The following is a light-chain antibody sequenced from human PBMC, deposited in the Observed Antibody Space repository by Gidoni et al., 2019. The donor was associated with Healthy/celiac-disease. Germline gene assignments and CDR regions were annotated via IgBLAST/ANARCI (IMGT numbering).Light chain of an antibody. CDR1: QSISSY. J-gene: IGKJ5*01. CDR2: AAS. CDR3: QQRYSTPT. Sequence: DIQMTQSPSYLSASVGDRVTITCRASQSISSYLNWYQQKPGKAPKLLIYAASSLQSGVPSRFSGSGSGTDFTLTISSLQPEDFATYYCQQRYSTPTFGQGTRLEIK. V-gene: IGKV1-39*01.